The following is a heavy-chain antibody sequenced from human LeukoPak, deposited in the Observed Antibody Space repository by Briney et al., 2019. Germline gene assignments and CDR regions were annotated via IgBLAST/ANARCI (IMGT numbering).Heavy chain of an antibody. D-gene: IGHD3-22*01. CDR2: ISAYNGNT. J-gene: IGHJ4*02. CDR1: GYTFTSYG. Sequence: ASVTVSCTASGYTFTSYGISWVRQAPGQGLEWMGWISAYNGNTNYAQKLQGRVTMTTDTSTSTAYMELRSLRSDDTAVYYCAREAGYYDSSGYYQPADYWGQGTLVTVSS. V-gene: IGHV1-18*01. CDR3: AREAGYYDSSGYYQPADY.